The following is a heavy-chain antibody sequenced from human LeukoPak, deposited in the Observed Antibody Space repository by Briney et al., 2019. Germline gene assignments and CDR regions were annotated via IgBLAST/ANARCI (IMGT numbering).Heavy chain of an antibody. CDR1: GFTFSGSD. J-gene: IGHJ4*02. CDR3: TRAYYDTSGDYHYGDS. CDR2: IRSETYTYAT. Sequence: GGSLKLSCAASGFTFSGSDIHWVRQASGKGLEWVGRIRSETYTYATAYGASVKGRFTISRDDSKNTAYLQMNSLKTEDTAVYYCTRAYYDTSGDYHYGDSWGKGTLVTVSS. V-gene: IGHV3-73*01. D-gene: IGHD3-22*01.